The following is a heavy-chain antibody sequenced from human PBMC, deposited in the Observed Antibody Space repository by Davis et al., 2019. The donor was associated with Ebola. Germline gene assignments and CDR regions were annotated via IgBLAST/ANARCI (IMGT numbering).Heavy chain of an antibody. CDR2: INAGNGNT. CDR1: GYTFTSYA. J-gene: IGHJ6*02. Sequence: AASVKVSCKASGYTFTSYAMHWVRQAPGQRLEWMGWINAGNGNTKYSQKFQGRVTITRDTSASTAYMELSSLRSEDTAVYYCAREEIVVVITLFNYYGMDVWGQGTTVTVSS. CDR3: AREEIVVVITLFNYYGMDV. V-gene: IGHV1-3*01. D-gene: IGHD3-22*01.